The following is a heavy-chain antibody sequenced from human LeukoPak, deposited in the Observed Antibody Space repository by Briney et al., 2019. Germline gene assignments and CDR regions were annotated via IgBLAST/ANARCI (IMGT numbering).Heavy chain of an antibody. CDR2: ISSSGSTI. Sequence: GGSLRLSCAASGFTFSDYYMSWIRQAPGKGLEWVSYISSSGSTIYYADSVKGRFTISRGNAKNSLYLQMNSLRAEDTAVYYCARISGIAVAGRADPWGQGTLVTVSS. CDR3: ARISGIAVAGRADP. V-gene: IGHV3-11*01. J-gene: IGHJ5*02. CDR1: GFTFSDYY. D-gene: IGHD6-19*01.